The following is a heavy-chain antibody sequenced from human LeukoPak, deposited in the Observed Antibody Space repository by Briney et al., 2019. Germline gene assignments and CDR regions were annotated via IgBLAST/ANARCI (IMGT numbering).Heavy chain of an antibody. CDR2: ISAYNGNT. Sequence: ASVKVSCKASGYTFTSYGISWVRQAPGQGLEWMGWISAYNGNTNYAQKLQGRVTMTTATSTSTAYMELRSLRSADTAVYYCARDPSTLPSLFNNWFDPWGQGTLVTVSS. V-gene: IGHV1-18*01. CDR3: ARDPSTLPSLFNNWFDP. D-gene: IGHD3-16*01. CDR1: GYTFTSYG. J-gene: IGHJ5*02.